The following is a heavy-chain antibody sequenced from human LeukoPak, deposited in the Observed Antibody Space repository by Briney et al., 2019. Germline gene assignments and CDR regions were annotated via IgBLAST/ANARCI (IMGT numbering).Heavy chain of an antibody. CDR3: ARDHQDYYDSSGMGDY. D-gene: IGHD3-22*01. J-gene: IGHJ4*02. Sequence: SETLSLTCAVSGASISGSGYYLGWIRQPPGKGLEWIGNIYYTGSTYYNASLQSRVTISIDMSKNQFSLKLSSVTAADTAVYYCARDHQDYYDSSGMGDYWGQGTLVTVSS. CDR2: IYYTGST. CDR1: GASISGSGYY. V-gene: IGHV4-39*07.